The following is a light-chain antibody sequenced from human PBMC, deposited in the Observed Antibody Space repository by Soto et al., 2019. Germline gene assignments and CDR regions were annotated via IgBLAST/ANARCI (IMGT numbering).Light chain of an antibody. CDR2: AAS. Sequence: IQLTQSPSSLSASVGDRVTITCRASQGISSYLAWYQQKPGKAPNLLIYAASTLQSGVPSRFSGSEFGTDFPLTFSSLQPEDFATYYFQQLNSYPRTFGQGTKVEIK. CDR1: QGISSY. CDR3: QQLNSYPRT. J-gene: IGKJ1*01. V-gene: IGKV1-9*01.